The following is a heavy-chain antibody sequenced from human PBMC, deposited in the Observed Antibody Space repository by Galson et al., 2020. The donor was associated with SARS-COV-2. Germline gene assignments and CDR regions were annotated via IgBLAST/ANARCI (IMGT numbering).Heavy chain of an antibody. CDR1: GGSISSSSYY. J-gene: IGHJ4*02. Sequence: SETLSLTCTVSGGSISSSSYYWGWIRQPPGKGLEWIGSIYYSGSTYYNPSLTSRVTISVDTSKNQFSLKLSSVTAADTAVYYCAKIALVWEPHGYFDYWGQGTLVTVSS. V-gene: IGHV4-39*07. D-gene: IGHD1-26*01. CDR2: IYYSGST. CDR3: AKIALVWEPHGYFDY.